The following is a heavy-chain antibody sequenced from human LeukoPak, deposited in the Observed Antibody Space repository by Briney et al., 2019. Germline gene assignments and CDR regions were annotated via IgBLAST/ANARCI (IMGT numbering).Heavy chain of an antibody. J-gene: IGHJ3*02. V-gene: IGHV3-48*03. D-gene: IGHD6-19*01. Sequence: GGSLRLSCAASGFTFSSYEMNWVRQAPGKGLEWVSYISSSSSTIYYADSVKGRFTISRDNAKKSLYLQMNSLRADDTAVYYCARGASVVAGNDNAFDIWGQGTMVTVSS. CDR3: ARGASVVAGNDNAFDI. CDR2: ISSSSSTI. CDR1: GFTFSSYE.